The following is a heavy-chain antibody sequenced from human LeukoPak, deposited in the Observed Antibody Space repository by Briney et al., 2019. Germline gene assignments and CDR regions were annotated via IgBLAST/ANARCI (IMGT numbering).Heavy chain of an antibody. J-gene: IGHJ5*02. CDR2: IREDGSEK. D-gene: IGHD6-13*01. CDR1: GFSFSAYW. Sequence: GGSLRLSCAASGFSFSAYWMSWVRQAPGKGLEWVANIREDGSEKYYVDSVKGQFTISRDNAKNSLFLQMDSLRAEDTAVYYCARDISSSLNWFDPWGQGTLVTVSS. V-gene: IGHV3-7*01. CDR3: ARDISSSLNWFDP.